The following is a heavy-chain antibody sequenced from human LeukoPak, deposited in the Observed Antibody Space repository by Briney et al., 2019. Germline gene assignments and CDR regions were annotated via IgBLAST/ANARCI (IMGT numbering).Heavy chain of an antibody. CDR1: GFTFSSYA. V-gene: IGHV3-49*04. J-gene: IGHJ4*02. Sequence: GGSLRLSCAASGFTFSSYAMNLVRQAPGKGLEWVGFIRSKSYGGTTEYAASVKGRFTISRDDSKTIAYLQMNSLKTEDTAVYYCMRGRLELRYWGQGTLVTVSS. CDR2: IRSKSYGGTT. CDR3: MRGRLELRY. D-gene: IGHD1-7*01.